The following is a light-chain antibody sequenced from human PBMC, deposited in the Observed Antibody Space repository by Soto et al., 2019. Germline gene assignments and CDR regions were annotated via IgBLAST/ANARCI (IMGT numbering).Light chain of an antibody. CDR3: QQFGSSIPHT. CDR1: QVIGSRY. CDR2: GAS. Sequence: EIVMTQSPGTLSLSPGERATISCRASQVIGSRYLAWYHQKSGQAPRLLIYGASSRTTGIPDRFSGSGSGTDFTLTISSLEPEDFGVYYCQQFGSSIPHTFGQGTKLEIK. V-gene: IGKV3-20*01. J-gene: IGKJ2*01.